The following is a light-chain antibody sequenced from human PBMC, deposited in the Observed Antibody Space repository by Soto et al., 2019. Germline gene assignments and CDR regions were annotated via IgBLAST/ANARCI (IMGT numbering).Light chain of an antibody. CDR1: QIIGSD. J-gene: IGKJ2*01. Sequence: DIPMTQSPSSLSASVGDIVAITCRASQIIGSDLNWYQQKPGKAPRLLVFGSSSLQSGVPSRFSGRGSGTDFTLTINSLQPDDFAVYYCQQGYKTPYTFGQGTKVDIK. CDR2: GSS. V-gene: IGKV1-39*01. CDR3: QQGYKTPYT.